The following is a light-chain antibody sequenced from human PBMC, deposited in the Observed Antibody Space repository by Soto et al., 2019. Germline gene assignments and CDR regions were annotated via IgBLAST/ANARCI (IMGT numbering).Light chain of an antibody. J-gene: IGKJ4*01. CDR2: KAS. Sequence: DIQMTQSPSTLSASVGDRVTITCRASQSISSWLAWYQQKPGKASKLLIYKASTLESGVPSRFSGSGSGSGFTLTISISLTDDFATDGCQHCFSFPFSFGGGTRVEIK. CDR3: QHCFSFPFS. V-gene: IGKV1-5*03. CDR1: QSISSW.